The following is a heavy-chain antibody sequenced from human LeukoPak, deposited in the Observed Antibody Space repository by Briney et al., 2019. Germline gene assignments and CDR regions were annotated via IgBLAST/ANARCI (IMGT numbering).Heavy chain of an antibody. Sequence: SETLSLTCTVSGGSISSGDYYWSWVRQPPGKGLEWIGYIYYSGSTYYNPSLKSRVTISVDTSKNQFSLKLSSVTAADTAVYYCARDKYDSSGYHFDYWGQGTLVTVSS. D-gene: IGHD3-22*01. CDR3: ARDKYDSSGYHFDY. J-gene: IGHJ4*02. V-gene: IGHV4-30-4*01. CDR2: IYYSGST. CDR1: GGSISSGDYY.